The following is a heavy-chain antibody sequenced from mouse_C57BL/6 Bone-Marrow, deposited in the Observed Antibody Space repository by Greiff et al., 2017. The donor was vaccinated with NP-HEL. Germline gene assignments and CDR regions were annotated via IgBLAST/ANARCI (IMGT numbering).Heavy chain of an antibody. J-gene: IGHJ2*01. D-gene: IGHD2-1*01. CDR2: INPNNGGT. V-gene: IGHV1-26*01. Sequence: EVQLQQSGPELVKPGASVKISCKASGYTFTDYYMNWVKQSHGKSLEWIGDINPNNGGTSYNQKFKGKATLTVDNSSSTAYMELRSLTSEDSAVYYCARSGYGNYFDYWGQGTTLTVSS. CDR1: GYTFTDYY. CDR3: ARSGYGNYFDY.